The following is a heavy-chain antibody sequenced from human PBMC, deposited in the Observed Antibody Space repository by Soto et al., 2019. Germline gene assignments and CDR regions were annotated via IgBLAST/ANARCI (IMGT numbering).Heavy chain of an antibody. V-gene: IGHV3-33*01. CDR1: GFTFSSYG. J-gene: IGHJ6*03. D-gene: IGHD6-19*01. CDR2: IWYDGSNK. CDR3: ARDLGIAVAGPSRKYYYYYYMDV. Sequence: GGSLRLSCAASGFTFSSYGMHWVRQAPGKGLEWVAVIWYDGSNKYYADSVKGRFTISRDNSKNTLYLQMNSLGAEDTAVYYCARDLGIAVAGPSRKYYYYYYMDVWGKGTTVTVSS.